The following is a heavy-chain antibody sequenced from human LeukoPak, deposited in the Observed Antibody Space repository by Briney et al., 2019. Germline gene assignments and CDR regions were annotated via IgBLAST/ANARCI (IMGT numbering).Heavy chain of an antibody. D-gene: IGHD3-3*01. V-gene: IGHV4-31*03. J-gene: IGHJ3*02. CDR3: AGGQVDFWSGYYWAPNDAFDI. CDR2: IYYSGST. CDR1: GGSISSGGHY. Sequence: ASETLSLTCTVSGGSISSGGHYWSWIRQHPGKGLEWIGYIYYSGSTYYNPSLKSRVTISVDTSKNQFSLKLSSVTAADTAVYYCAGGQVDFWSGYYWAPNDAFDIWGQGTMVTVSS.